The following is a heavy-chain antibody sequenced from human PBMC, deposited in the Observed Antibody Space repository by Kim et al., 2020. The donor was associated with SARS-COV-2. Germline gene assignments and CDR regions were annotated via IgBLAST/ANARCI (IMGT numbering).Heavy chain of an antibody. V-gene: IGHV4-38-2*02. CDR3: ARDWSGWSVGR. Sequence: SETLSLTCTVSGYSISSGYYWGWIRQPPGKGLEYIGNIYHSGSTYYNPSLKSRVTISLDTSKNQFSLKLSSVTAADTAVYYCARDWSGWSVGRWGQGTLV. J-gene: IGHJ4*02. CDR1: GYSISSGYY. CDR2: IYHSGST. D-gene: IGHD6-19*01.